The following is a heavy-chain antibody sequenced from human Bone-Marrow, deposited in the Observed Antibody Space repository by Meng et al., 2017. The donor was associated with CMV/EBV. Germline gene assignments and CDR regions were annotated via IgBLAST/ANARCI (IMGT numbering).Heavy chain of an antibody. CDR3: AKDFGYCSSTSCPYYGIDV. Sequence: GGSLRLSCAASGFTFDDYAMHWVRQAPGKGLEWVSGISWNSRSIGYADSVKGRFTISRDNAKNSLYLQMNSLRAEETALYYCAKDFGYCSSTSCPYYGIDVWGEGTTVTVSS. V-gene: IGHV3-9*01. CDR1: GFTFDDYA. D-gene: IGHD2-2*01. CDR2: ISWNSRSI. J-gene: IGHJ6*04.